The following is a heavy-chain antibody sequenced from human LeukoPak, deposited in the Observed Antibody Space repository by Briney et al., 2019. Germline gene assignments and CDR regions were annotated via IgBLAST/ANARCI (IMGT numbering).Heavy chain of an antibody. CDR2: IYYSGST. CDR1: GGSISSSSYY. V-gene: IGHV4-61*01. CDR3: AGWELLHGMDV. Sequence: PSETLSLTCTVSGGSISSSSYYWSWIRQPPGKGLEWIGYIYYSGSTNYNPSLNSRVTISVDMSKNQFSLKVSSVTAADTAVYYCAGWELLHGMDVWGQGTTVTVSS. J-gene: IGHJ6*02. D-gene: IGHD1-26*01.